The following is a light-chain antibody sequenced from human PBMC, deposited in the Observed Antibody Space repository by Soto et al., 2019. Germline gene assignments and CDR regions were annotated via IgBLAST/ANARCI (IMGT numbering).Light chain of an antibody. Sequence: QSVLTQSSSASASLGSSVKLTCTLSSGHSSDIIAWHQQQPGKAPRYLMKLEGSGSYNKGSGVPDRFSGSSSGADRYLTISNLQSEDEADYYCETWDSNTHVFGTGTKLTVL. CDR1: SGHSSDI. J-gene: IGLJ1*01. V-gene: IGLV4-60*03. CDR3: ETWDSNTHV. CDR2: LEGSGSY.